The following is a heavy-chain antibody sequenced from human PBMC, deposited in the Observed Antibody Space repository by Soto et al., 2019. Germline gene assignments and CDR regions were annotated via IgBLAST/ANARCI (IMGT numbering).Heavy chain of an antibody. CDR1: GFTLSSYG. Sequence: QVQLVESGGGVVQPGRSLRLSCSASGFTLSSYGMNCVRQAPGKGLEWVAVISYDGSNKYYADSVKGRFTISRDNSKNTLYMHMNSLRAEDTAVSYCARGWLELGYWGQGTLVTVS. J-gene: IGHJ4*02. CDR2: ISYDGSNK. V-gene: IGHV3-30*03. D-gene: IGHD5-12*01. CDR3: ARGWLELGY.